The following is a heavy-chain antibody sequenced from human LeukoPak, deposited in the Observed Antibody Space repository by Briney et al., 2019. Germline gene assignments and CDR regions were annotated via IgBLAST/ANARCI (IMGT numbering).Heavy chain of an antibody. CDR1: GFTFSSYS. CDR3: ARDEVYCTNGVCYRSDGSYYYYMDV. Sequence: PGGSLRLSCAASGFTFSSYSMNWVRQAPGKGLEWVSSISSSSSYIYYADSVKGRFTISRDNAKNSLYLQMNSLRAEDTAVYYCARDEVYCTNGVCYRSDGSYYYYMDVWGKGTTVTVSS. D-gene: IGHD2-8*01. V-gene: IGHV3-21*01. CDR2: ISSSSSYI. J-gene: IGHJ6*03.